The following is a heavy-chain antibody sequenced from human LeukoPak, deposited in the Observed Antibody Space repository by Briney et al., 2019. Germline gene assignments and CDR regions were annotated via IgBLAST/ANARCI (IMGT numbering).Heavy chain of an antibody. D-gene: IGHD2-2*02. CDR2: ISAYNGNT. CDR1: GYTFTSYG. V-gene: IGHV1-18*01. Sequence: GASVKVSCKASGYTFTSYGISWVRQAPGQGLEWMGWISAYNGNTNYAQKLQGRVTMTTDTSTSTAYMELRSLRSDDTAVYYCASGYCSSTSCYREPYYYGMDVWGQGTTVTVSS. CDR3: ASGYCSSTSCYREPYYYGMDV. J-gene: IGHJ6*02.